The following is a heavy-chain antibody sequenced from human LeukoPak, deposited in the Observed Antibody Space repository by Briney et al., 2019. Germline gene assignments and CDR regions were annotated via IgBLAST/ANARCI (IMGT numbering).Heavy chain of an antibody. Sequence: ASVKVSCKASGYTFTGYYMHWVRQAPGQGLEWMGWINPNSGGTNYAQKFQGRVTMTSDTSISTAYMELSRLRSDETAVYYCARGLSSSWQYYFDYWGQGTLVTVSS. V-gene: IGHV1-2*02. CDR1: GYTFTGYY. D-gene: IGHD6-13*01. CDR3: ARGLSSSWQYYFDY. CDR2: INPNSGGT. J-gene: IGHJ4*02.